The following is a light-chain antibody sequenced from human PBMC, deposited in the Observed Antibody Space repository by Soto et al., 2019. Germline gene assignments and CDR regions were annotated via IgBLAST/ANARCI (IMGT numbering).Light chain of an antibody. CDR1: QGISSW. Sequence: DIQMTQSPSTLSASVGDRVTITCRASQGISSWLAWYQQKPGRAPKLLIYDASTLESGVPSRFSGSGSGTEFTLTISSLQPDDSATYFCQQYSTYWTFGHGTKVDIK. J-gene: IGKJ1*01. CDR2: DAS. V-gene: IGKV1-5*01. CDR3: QQYSTYWT.